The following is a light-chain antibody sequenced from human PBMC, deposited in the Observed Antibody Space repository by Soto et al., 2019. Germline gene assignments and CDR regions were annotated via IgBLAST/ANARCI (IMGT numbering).Light chain of an antibody. CDR2: LEASGSY. J-gene: IGLJ2*01. Sequence: QPVLTQSSSASASLGSSVKLTCTLSSGHSSDTIAWHQQQPGKAPRYLMKLEASGSYSKGSGVPDRFSGSRSGADRYLTISNLQSEDEADYYCETWDTYTRVFGGGTQLTVL. CDR1: SGHSSDT. CDR3: ETWDTYTRV. V-gene: IGLV4-60*03.